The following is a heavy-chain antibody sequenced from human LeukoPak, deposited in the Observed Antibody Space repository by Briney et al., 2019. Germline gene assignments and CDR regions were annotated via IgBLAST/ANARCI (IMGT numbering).Heavy chain of an antibody. J-gene: IGHJ4*02. CDR3: ARDRLLRTMIVVVMSQHVDY. Sequence: ASVRVSCTASGYTFTGYYMHWVRQAPGQGLEWMGGINPNSGGTNYAQKFQGRVTMHRDTSISTAYMELRSLRSDDTAVYYCARDRLLRTMIVVVMSQHVDYWGQGTLVTVCS. CDR2: INPNSGGT. V-gene: IGHV1-2*02. D-gene: IGHD3-22*01. CDR1: GYTFTGYY.